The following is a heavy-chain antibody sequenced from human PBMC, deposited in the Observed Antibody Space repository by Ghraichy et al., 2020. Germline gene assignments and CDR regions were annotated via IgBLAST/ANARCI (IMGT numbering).Heavy chain of an antibody. D-gene: IGHD4-17*01. Sequence: GGSLRLSCAASGFTFSRHWMSWVRQAPGKGLEWVASIKSDRSDSFYLDSVKGRFTISRDNAENSVSLEMTSLRGEDTGVHYCARDPYGDYKYGGTDYWGRGTLVSVSS. J-gene: IGHJ4*02. CDR1: GFTFSRHW. CDR2: IKSDRSDS. CDR3: ARDPYGDYKYGGTDY. V-gene: IGHV3-7*01.